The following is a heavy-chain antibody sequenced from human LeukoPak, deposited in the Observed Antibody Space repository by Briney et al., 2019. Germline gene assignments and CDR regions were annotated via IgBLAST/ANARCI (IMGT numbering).Heavy chain of an antibody. CDR2: IKSDGITT. V-gene: IGHV3-74*01. D-gene: IGHD6-13*01. Sequence: GGSLRLSCAASGFTFSTYWMHWVRQAPGKGLLWVSRIKSDGITTIYADSVKGRFTISRDNAKNTLYLQMNSLRAEDTAVYYCVRGTGYSVFDYWGQGTLVTVSS. CDR1: GFTFSTYW. J-gene: IGHJ4*02. CDR3: VRGTGYSVFDY.